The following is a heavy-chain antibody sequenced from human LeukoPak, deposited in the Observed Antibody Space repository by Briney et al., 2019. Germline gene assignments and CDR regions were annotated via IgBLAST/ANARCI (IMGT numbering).Heavy chain of an antibody. Sequence: GGSLRLSCAASGFTFSNYSMNWVRQAPGKGLEWVSSISSSSSYIYYADSVKGRFTISRDNAKNSLYLQMNSLRAEDTAVYYCARVGSGWYFDYWGQGTLVTVSS. J-gene: IGHJ4*02. V-gene: IGHV3-21*01. CDR1: GFTFSNYS. CDR2: ISSSSSYI. CDR3: ARVGSGWYFDY. D-gene: IGHD6-19*01.